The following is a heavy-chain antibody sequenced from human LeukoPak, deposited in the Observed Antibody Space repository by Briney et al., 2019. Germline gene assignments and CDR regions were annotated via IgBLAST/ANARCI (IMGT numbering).Heavy chain of an antibody. J-gene: IGHJ4*02. Sequence: SSETLSLTCTVSGGSISSYFWSWIRQPPGKGLEWIGYIYYSGSTNYNPPLKSRVTMSVDTPKNQFSLKLSPVTAADTAVYYCARIDRAVAGTIDYWGQGTLVTVSS. D-gene: IGHD6-19*01. CDR1: GGSISSYF. CDR2: IYYSGST. CDR3: ARIDRAVAGTIDY. V-gene: IGHV4-59*08.